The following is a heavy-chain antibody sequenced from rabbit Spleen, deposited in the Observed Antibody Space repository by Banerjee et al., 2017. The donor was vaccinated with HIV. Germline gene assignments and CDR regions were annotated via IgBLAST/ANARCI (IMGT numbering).Heavy chain of an antibody. Sequence: QEQLVESGGGLVQPEGSLTLTCKASGLDFSSSYWICWVRQAPGKGLEWIACINAATGKSVYASWAKGRFTMSRTSSTTVTLQMTSLTAADTATYFCARETSTGWGIVSFYFSLWGPGTLVTVS. V-gene: IGHV1S45*01. CDR2: INAATGKS. CDR1: GLDFSSSYW. D-gene: IGHD4-1*01. J-gene: IGHJ4*01. CDR3: ARETSTGWGIVSFYFSL.